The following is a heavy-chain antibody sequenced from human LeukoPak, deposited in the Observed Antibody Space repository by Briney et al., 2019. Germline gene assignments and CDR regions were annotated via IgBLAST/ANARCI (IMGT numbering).Heavy chain of an antibody. CDR1: GGSISSYY. D-gene: IGHD2-15*01. Sequence: TSETLSLTCTVSGGSISSYYWSWIRQPPGKGLEWIGYIYYSGSTNCNPSLKSRVTISVDTSKNQFSLKLSSVTAADTAVYYCARHDSPYYFDYWGQGTLVTVSS. V-gene: IGHV4-59*08. J-gene: IGHJ4*02. CDR3: ARHDSPYYFDY. CDR2: IYYSGST.